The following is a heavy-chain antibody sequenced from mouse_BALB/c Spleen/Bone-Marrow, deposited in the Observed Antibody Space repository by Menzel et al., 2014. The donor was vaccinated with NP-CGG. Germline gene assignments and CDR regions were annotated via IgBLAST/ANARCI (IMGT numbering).Heavy chain of an antibody. V-gene: IGHV1-7*01. CDR1: DYTLTSYW. J-gene: IGHJ4*01. CDR3: ARGYCVMDY. CDR2: INPSSGYT. Sequence: LVESGAELAKPGASVKMSCKASDYTLTSYWMHWVKQRPGQGLEWIGYINPSSGYTEFNQRFKDKATLTADRSSSTAYMQLSSLTSEDSAVYYCARGYCVMDYWGQGTSVTVSS.